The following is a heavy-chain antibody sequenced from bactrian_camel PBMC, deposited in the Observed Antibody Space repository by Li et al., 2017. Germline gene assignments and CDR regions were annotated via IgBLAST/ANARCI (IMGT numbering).Heavy chain of an antibody. CDR2: IDSENGPT. V-gene: IGHV3S40*01. Sequence: EVQLVESGGGSVQAGGSLRLSCPASGYTYMGWFRQAPGKAREGVATIDSENGPTYTGSVKGRFTISRDNNTNTLTLEMTSLKPEDTALYYCASAPSLTSVGFGYWGQGTQVTVS. CDR3: ASAPSLTSVGFGY. D-gene: IGHD8*01. CDR1: GYTY. J-gene: IGHJ6*01.